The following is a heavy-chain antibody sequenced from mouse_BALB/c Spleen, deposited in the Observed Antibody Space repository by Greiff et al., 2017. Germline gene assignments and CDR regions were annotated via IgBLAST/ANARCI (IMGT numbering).Heavy chain of an antibody. J-gene: IGHJ2*01. CDR3: AGSSYDYFDY. V-gene: IGHV1S41*01. Sequence: DLVKPGASVKLSCKASGYTFTSYWINWIKQRPGQGLEWIGRIAPGSGSTYYNEMFKGKATLTVDTSSSTAYIQLSSLSSEDSAVYFCAGSSYDYFDYWGQGTTRTVSS. CDR1: GYTFTSYW. D-gene: IGHD1-1*01. CDR2: IAPGSGST.